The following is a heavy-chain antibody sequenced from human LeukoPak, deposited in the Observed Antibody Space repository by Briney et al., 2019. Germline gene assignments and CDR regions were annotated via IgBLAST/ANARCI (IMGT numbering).Heavy chain of an antibody. J-gene: IGHJ4*02. Sequence: SETLSLTCAVYGGSFSGYYWSWIRQPPGKGLEWIGEINHSGSTNYNPSPKSRVTISVDTSKNQFSLKLSSVTAADTAVYYCARGPIRVRGVDYWGQGTLVTVSS. CDR3: ARGPIRVRGVDY. D-gene: IGHD3-10*01. CDR1: GGSFSGYY. V-gene: IGHV4-34*01. CDR2: INHSGST.